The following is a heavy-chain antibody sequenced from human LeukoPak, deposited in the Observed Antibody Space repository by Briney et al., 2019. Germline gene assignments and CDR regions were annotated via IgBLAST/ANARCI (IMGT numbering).Heavy chain of an antibody. CDR3: ARAGLVYYFDY. D-gene: IGHD3/OR15-3a*01. Sequence: GGSLRLSCAASGFTVNNNYMSWVRQAPGKGLEWVSGIYSGGSTYYADSVKGRFTISRDNSKNTLYLQMNSLRAEDTAVCYCARAGLVYYFDYWGQGTLVTVSS. J-gene: IGHJ4*02. CDR1: GFTVNNNY. V-gene: IGHV3-53*01. CDR2: IYSGGST.